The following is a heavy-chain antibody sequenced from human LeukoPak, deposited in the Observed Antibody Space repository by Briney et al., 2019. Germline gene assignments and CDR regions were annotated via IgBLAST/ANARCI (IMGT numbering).Heavy chain of an antibody. D-gene: IGHD2-2*01. J-gene: IGHJ3*02. Sequence: SETLSLTCTVSGGSISSYYWSWIRQPPGKGLEWIGYIYYSGSTNYNPSLKSRVTISVDTSKNQFSLKLSSVTAADTAVYYCARDKYCSSATCQGAFDIWGQGTMVTVSS. CDR1: GGSISSYY. CDR2: IYYSGST. CDR3: ARDKYCSSATCQGAFDI. V-gene: IGHV4-59*01.